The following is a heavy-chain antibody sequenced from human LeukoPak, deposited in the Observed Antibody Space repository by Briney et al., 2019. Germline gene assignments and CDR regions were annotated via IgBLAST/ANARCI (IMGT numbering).Heavy chain of an antibody. CDR1: GFTFSSYG. V-gene: IGHV3-33*01. Sequence: GGSLRLSCAASGFTFSSYGMHWVRQAPGKGLEWVAVIWYDGSNKYYADSVKGRFTISRDNSKNTLYLQMNSLRAEDTAVYYCARPSGSGSYYYYYYGMDVWGQGTTVTVSS. D-gene: IGHD3-10*01. CDR2: IWYDGSNK. J-gene: IGHJ6*02. CDR3: ARPSGSGSYYYYYYGMDV.